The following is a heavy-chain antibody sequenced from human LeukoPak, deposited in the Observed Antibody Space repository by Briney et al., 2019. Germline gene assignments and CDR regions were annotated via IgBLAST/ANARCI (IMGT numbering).Heavy chain of an antibody. CDR2: IYYSGST. D-gene: IGHD6-19*01. CDR1: GGSISSNSYY. V-gene: IGHV4-39*01. CDR3: ARLRIAVAGLDAFDI. J-gene: IGHJ3*02. Sequence: PSETLSLTCIVSGGSISSNSYYWGWIRQPPGRGLEWVGIIYYSGSTYYNPSLKSRVTISLDTSKNQFSLRLSSVTAADTAVYYCARLRIAVAGLDAFDIWGQRKKVTVSA.